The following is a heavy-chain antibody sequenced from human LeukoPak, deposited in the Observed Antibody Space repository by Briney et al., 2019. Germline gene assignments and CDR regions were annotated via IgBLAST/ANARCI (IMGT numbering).Heavy chain of an antibody. Sequence: RASVKVSCKASGGTFSSYAISWVRQAPGQGLEWMGGIIPIFGTANYAQKFQGRVTITADKSTSTAYMELSSLRSEDTAVYYCARVKASVTAPPSSAFDIWGQGTMVTVSS. V-gene: IGHV1-69*06. CDR2: IIPIFGTA. CDR1: GGTFSSYA. CDR3: ARVKASVTAPPSSAFDI. D-gene: IGHD2-21*02. J-gene: IGHJ3*02.